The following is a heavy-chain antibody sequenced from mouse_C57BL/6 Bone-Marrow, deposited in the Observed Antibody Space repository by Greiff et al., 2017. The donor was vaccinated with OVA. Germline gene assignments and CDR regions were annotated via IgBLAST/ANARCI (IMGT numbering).Heavy chain of an antibody. CDR1: GYTFTDYY. Sequence: VHVKQSGPVLVKPGASVKMSCKASGYTFTDYYMNWVKQSHGKSLEWIGVINPYNGGTSYNQKFKGKATLTVDKSSSTAYMELNSLTSEDSAVYYCARSDYSDYWGQGTTLTVSS. CDR2: INPYNGGT. J-gene: IGHJ2*01. V-gene: IGHV1-19*01. CDR3: ARSDYSDY.